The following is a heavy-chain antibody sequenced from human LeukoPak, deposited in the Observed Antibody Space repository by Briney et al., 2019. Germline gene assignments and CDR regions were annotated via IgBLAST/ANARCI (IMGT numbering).Heavy chain of an antibody. CDR2: ISETI. CDR1: GFVFSRDN. CDR3: ARYYYDRSGYYYPDY. Sequence: PGGSLRLSCIASGFVFSRDNMNWVRQAPGKGLEWVAHISETIYYADSVQGRFTISRDNAKNSLYLQMSNLRAEDTAVYYCARYYYDRSGYYYPDYWGQGTLVTVSS. D-gene: IGHD3-22*01. V-gene: IGHV3-48*04. J-gene: IGHJ4*02.